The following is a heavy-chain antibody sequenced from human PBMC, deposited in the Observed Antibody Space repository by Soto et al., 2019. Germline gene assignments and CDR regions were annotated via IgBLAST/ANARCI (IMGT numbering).Heavy chain of an antibody. CDR3: ARDGVGNWNYDWDYYYYYGMDV. V-gene: IGHV1-3*01. J-gene: IGHJ6*02. CDR1: GYTFTSYA. Sequence: EASVKVSCKASGYTFTSYAMHWLRQSPGQRLEWMGWINAGNGNTKYSQKFQGRVTITRDTSASTAYMELSSLRSEDTAVYYCARDGVGNWNYDWDYYYYYGMDVWGQGTTVTVSS. D-gene: IGHD1-7*01. CDR2: INAGNGNT.